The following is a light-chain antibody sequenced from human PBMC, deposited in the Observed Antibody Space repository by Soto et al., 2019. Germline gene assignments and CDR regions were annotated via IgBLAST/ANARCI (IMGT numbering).Light chain of an antibody. Sequence: EILLTQSPASLSLSPGERATLSCRASQSVDSYLVWYQQKPGQAPRLLIFGASNRATGIPDRFSGSGSETEFTLTISSLQPDDFATYYCQQYNGYSHSFGQGTKVDIK. V-gene: IGKV3-11*01. J-gene: IGKJ2*01. CDR3: QQYNGYSHS. CDR2: GAS. CDR1: QSVDSY.